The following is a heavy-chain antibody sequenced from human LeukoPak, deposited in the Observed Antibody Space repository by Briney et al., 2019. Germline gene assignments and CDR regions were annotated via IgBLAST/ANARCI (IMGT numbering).Heavy chain of an antibody. CDR2: ISSSGDYI. CDR3: ARDGVPAYYYAMDV. J-gene: IGHJ6*02. V-gene: IGHV3-21*01. Sequence: PGGSLRLSCAASGFTVSSNYMNWVRQAPGKGLEWVSSISSSGDYIYYADSLKGRFTISRDNAKNSLFLQMNSLRAEDTAVYYCARDGVPAYYYAMDVWGQGTTVTVSS. CDR1: GFTVSSNY. D-gene: IGHD3-16*01.